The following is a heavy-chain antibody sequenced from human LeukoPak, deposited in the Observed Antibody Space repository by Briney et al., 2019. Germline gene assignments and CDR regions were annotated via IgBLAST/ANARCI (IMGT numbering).Heavy chain of an antibody. J-gene: IGHJ4*02. V-gene: IGHV4-59*12. CDR3: ARVPLRFLEPFDY. CDR2: IYYSGST. CDR1: GGSISSYY. D-gene: IGHD3-3*01. Sequence: PSETLSLTCTVSGGSISSYYWSWIRQPPGKGLEWIGYIYYSGSTNYNPSLKSRVTISVDTSKNQFSLRLNSVTAADTAVYYCARVPLRFLEPFDYWGQGTLVTVSS.